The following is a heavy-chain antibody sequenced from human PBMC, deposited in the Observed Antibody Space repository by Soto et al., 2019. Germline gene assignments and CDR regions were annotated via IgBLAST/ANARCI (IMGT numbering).Heavy chain of an antibody. D-gene: IGHD5-12*01. Sequence: SLKISCKGSGYSFTTYWITWVRQMPGKGLEWMGRIDPSDSYTNYSPSFQGHVTISADKSISTAYLQWSSLKASDTAMYYCARKVMAARWADAFDIWGQGTMVTV. V-gene: IGHV5-10-1*01. CDR1: GYSFTTYW. CDR2: IDPSDSYT. CDR3: ARKVMAARWADAFDI. J-gene: IGHJ3*02.